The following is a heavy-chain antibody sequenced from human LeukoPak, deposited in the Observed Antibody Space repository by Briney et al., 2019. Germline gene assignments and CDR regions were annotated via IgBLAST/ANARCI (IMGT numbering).Heavy chain of an antibody. CDR1: GFTFSTYG. CDR2: IWYDGSNK. Sequence: SGGSLRLSCAASGFTFSTYGMHWVRQAPGKGLEWVAVIWYDGSNKYYADSVKGRFTISRDNSRNTLYLQMNSLRAEDTAVYYCAKAGGYYDILTGQFDIWGQGTMVTVSS. CDR3: AKAGGYYDILTGQFDI. D-gene: IGHD3-9*01. V-gene: IGHV3-30*02. J-gene: IGHJ3*02.